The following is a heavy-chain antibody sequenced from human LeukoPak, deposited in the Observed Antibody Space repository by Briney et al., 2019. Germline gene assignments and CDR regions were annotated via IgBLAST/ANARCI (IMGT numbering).Heavy chain of an antibody. J-gene: IGHJ4*02. CDR2: IRYDGSNK. CDR1: GFSFSTYG. D-gene: IGHD3/OR15-3a*01. CDR3: AKDLDGHVPW. Sequence: PGGSLRLSCAASGFSFSTYGMYWVRQAPGKGLEWVAFIRYDGSNKYYADSVKGRFIISRDNSKNTLYLQMNSLRAEDTAVYYCAKDLDGHVPWWGQGTLVTVSS. V-gene: IGHV3-30*02.